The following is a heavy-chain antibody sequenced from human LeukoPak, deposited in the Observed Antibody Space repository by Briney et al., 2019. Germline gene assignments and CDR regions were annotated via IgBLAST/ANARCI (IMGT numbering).Heavy chain of an antibody. V-gene: IGHV1-2*02. D-gene: IGHD3-16*01. CDR3: ATLGGIAGPFDHYYGMDV. J-gene: IGHJ6*02. CDR1: GYTFTGYY. Sequence: ASVKVSCKASGYTFTGYYMHWVRQAPGQGLEWMGWINPNSGGTNYAQKFQGRVTMTRDTSISTAYMELSRLRSDDTAVYYCATLGGIAGPFDHYYGMDVWGQGTTVTVSS. CDR2: INPNSGGT.